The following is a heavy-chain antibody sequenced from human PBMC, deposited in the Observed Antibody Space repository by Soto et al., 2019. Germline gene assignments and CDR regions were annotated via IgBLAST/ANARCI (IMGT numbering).Heavy chain of an antibody. CDR3: ARFSSGWTFDY. J-gene: IGHJ4*02. CDR1: GGSISSYY. CDR2: IYYSGST. V-gene: IGHV4-59*01. D-gene: IGHD6-19*01. Sequence: SETLSLTCTVSGGSISSYYWSWIRQPPGKGLEWIGYIYYSGSTNYNPSHKSRVTISVDTSKNQFSLKLSSVTAADTAVYYCARFSSGWTFDYWGQGTLVTVSS.